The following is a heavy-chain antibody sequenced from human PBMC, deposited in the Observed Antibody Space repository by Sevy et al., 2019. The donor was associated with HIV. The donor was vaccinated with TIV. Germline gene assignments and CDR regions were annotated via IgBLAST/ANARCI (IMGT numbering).Heavy chain of an antibody. Sequence: SETLSLTCTVSGGSITSLYWNSIRQPPGKGLEWIANIYYNGHINYNPSLKSRVTLSLDTSKNQFSLRLSSVTAADTAMYYCAGENAWGRGYSWGQGTLFTVSS. V-gene: IGHV4-59*08. J-gene: IGHJ4*02. D-gene: IGHD1-26*01. CDR1: GGSITSLY. CDR3: AGENAWGRGYS. CDR2: IYYNGHI.